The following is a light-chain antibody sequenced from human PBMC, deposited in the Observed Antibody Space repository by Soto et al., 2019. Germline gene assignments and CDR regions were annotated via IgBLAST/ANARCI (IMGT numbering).Light chain of an antibody. Sequence: QSVLTQPPSVSGAPGQRVTISCTGSSSNIGAGYDVHWYQQLPGTAPKLIIYGNSNRPSGVPDRFSGSKSGTSASLAITGLQAEDEADYYCQSYDSSLREVFGTGTKVTAL. J-gene: IGLJ1*01. CDR3: QSYDSSLREV. V-gene: IGLV1-40*01. CDR2: GNS. CDR1: SSNIGAGYD.